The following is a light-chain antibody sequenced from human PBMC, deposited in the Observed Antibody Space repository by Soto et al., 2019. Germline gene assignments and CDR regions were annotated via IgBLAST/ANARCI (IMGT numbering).Light chain of an antibody. CDR2: KAS. CDR1: QTISSC. CDR3: QHYNSSSEA. J-gene: IGKJ1*01. V-gene: IGKV1-5*03. Sequence: DIQMTQSPSTLSGSVGDRVTITCRASQTISSCLAWYQQKPGKAPKLLIYKASTLKSGVPSRFSGSGSGTEFTLTISSLQPDDVANYYCQHYNSSSEAFGQGTKVELK.